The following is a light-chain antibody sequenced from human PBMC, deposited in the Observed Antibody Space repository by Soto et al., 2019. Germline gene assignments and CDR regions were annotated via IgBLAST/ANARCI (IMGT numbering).Light chain of an antibody. V-gene: IGLV1-40*01. Sequence: QPVLTQPPSVSGAPGQRVTISCTGSSSNIGAGYDVHWYQQLPGTAPKLLIYGNSNRPSGVPDRFSGSKSGTSASLAITGLQAEHEADYYCQSYDSSLSGVVFGGGTKVTVL. J-gene: IGLJ2*01. CDR2: GNS. CDR1: SSNIGAGYD. CDR3: QSYDSSLSGVV.